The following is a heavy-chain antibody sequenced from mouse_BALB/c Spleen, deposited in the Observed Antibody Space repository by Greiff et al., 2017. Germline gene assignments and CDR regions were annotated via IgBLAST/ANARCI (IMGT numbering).Heavy chain of an antibody. D-gene: IGHD2-1*01. J-gene: IGHJ2*01. Sequence: EVQVVESGGGLVKPGGSLKLSCAASGFTFSDYYMYWVRQTPEKRLEWVATISDGGSYTYYPDSVKGRFTISRDNAKNNLYLQMSSLKSEDTAMYYCARSYGNYLFDYWGQGTTLTVSS. CDR2: ISDGGSYT. CDR3: ARSYGNYLFDY. V-gene: IGHV5-4*02. CDR1: GFTFSDYY.